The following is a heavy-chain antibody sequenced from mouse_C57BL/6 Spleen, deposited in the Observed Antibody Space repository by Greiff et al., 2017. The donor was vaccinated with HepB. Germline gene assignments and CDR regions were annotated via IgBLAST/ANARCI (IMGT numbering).Heavy chain of an antibody. CDR1: GYSITSGYY. Sequence: EVKLVESGPGLVKPSQSLSLTCSVTGYSITSGYYWNWIRQFPGNKLEWMGYISYDGSNNYNPSLKNRISISRDTSKNQFFLKLNSVTTEDTATYYCATPYYGYDAGFAYWGQGTLVTVSA. CDR3: ATPYYGYDAGFAY. D-gene: IGHD2-9*01. J-gene: IGHJ3*01. V-gene: IGHV3-6*01. CDR2: ISYDGSN.